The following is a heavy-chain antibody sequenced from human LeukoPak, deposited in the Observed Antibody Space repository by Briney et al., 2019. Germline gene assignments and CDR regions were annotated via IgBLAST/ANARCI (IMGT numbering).Heavy chain of an antibody. CDR2: IWYDGSNK. CDR3: ARDKIVSGIDY. V-gene: IGHV3-33*08. CDR1: GLTFSSYW. D-gene: IGHD6-19*01. Sequence: GGSLRLSCAASGLTFSSYWMHWVRQAPGKGLEWVAVIWYDGSNKYYADSVKGRFTTSRDNSKNTLYLQMNSLRAEDTAVYYCARDKIVSGIDYWGQGTLVTVSS. J-gene: IGHJ4*02.